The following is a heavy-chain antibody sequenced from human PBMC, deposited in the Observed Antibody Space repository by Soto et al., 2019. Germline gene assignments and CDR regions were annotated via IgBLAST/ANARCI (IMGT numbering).Heavy chain of an antibody. CDR3: ARHGSY. CDR1: GVSISDPSYY. CDR2: IYFSGTT. J-gene: IGHJ4*02. Sequence: QLQLQESGPGLVKPSETLSLTCNVSGVSISDPSYYWGWIRQPPGKGLEWIGTIYFSGTTFYNPSLKSRLTISVDTSKNQFSLRLRSVTAADTAVYYCARHGSYWGQGTLVAVSS. V-gene: IGHV4-39*01.